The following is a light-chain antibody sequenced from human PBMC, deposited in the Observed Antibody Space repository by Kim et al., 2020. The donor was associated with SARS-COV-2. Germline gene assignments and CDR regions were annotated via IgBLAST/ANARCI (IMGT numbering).Light chain of an antibody. CDR3: QQYNSWLIT. V-gene: IGKV3-15*01. CDR2: GAS. Sequence: VSPGERATPSCRASQSIINNLAWYQQKPGQAPRLLISGASTRATGIPARLSGSGSGTEFTLTINSLQSEDFALYYCQQYNSWLITFGQGTRLEIK. CDR1: QSIINN. J-gene: IGKJ5*01.